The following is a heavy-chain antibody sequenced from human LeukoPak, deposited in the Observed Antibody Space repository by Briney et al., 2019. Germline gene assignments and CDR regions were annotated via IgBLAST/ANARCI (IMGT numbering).Heavy chain of an antibody. CDR2: FDPEDSET. CDR3: ATEWRGYSGYGHYFDY. V-gene: IGHV1-24*01. D-gene: IGHD5-12*01. Sequence: ASVKVSCKVSGYTLTELSMHWVRQAPGKGLEWMGGFDPEDSETIYAQKFQGRVTMTEDTSTDTAYMELSSLRSEDTAVYYCATEWRGYSGYGHYFDYWGQGTLVTVSS. J-gene: IGHJ4*02. CDR1: GYTLTELS.